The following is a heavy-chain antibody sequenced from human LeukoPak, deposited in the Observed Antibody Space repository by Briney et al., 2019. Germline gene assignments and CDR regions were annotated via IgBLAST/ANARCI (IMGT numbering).Heavy chain of an antibody. CDR2: IYYSGST. D-gene: IGHD6-13*01. J-gene: IGHJ4*02. CDR3: ARLTGYMMEDYFDY. V-gene: IGHV4-59*01. CDR1: GGSISSYY. Sequence: SETLSLTCTVSGGSISSYYWSWIRQPPWKGLEWIGYIYYSGSTNYNPSLKSRVTISVETSKNLFSLKLSSVTAADTAVYYCARLTGYMMEDYFDYWGQGTLVTVSS.